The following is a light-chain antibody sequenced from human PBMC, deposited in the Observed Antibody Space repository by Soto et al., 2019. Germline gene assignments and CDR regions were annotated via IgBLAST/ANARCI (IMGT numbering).Light chain of an antibody. CDR1: QSVLYSPHNNNY. V-gene: IGKV4-1*01. CDR3: QQYYSIPYT. Sequence: DIVMTQSPDSLAVSLGERATINCKSSQSVLYSPHNNNYLAWYQQKPGQPPKLLIYWASTRESGVPDRFRGSGSGTDFPLTISSLQAEDVAVYYCQQYYSIPYTFGQGTKLEIK. CDR2: WAS. J-gene: IGKJ2*01.